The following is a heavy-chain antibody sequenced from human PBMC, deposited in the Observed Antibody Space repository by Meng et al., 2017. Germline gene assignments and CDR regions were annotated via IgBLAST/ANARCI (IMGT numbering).Heavy chain of an antibody. CDR2: IYTSGST. CDR3: ARDTRYGSGSYVDY. V-gene: IGHV4-61*02. Sequence: SETLSLTCTVSGGSISSGSYYWSWIRQPAGKGLEWIGRIYTSGSTNYNPSLKSRVTTSVDTSKNQFSLKLSSVTAADTAVYYCARDTRYGSGSYVDYWGQGTLVTVSS. J-gene: IGHJ4*02. D-gene: IGHD3-10*01. CDR1: GGSISSGSYY.